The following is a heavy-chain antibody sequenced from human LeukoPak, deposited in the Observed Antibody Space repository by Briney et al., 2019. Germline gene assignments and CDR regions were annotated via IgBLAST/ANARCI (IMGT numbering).Heavy chain of an antibody. D-gene: IGHD6-13*01. V-gene: IGHV5-51*01. CDR3: ATGYSSSWLGYYFGY. CDR1: GYRFTSYW. CDR2: IYPGDSDN. Sequence: KNGESLKTSCQGSGYRFTSYWIGWGRQIPGKGLGWMGIIYPGDSDNRYSPSFQGQVTISADKSISTAYLQWSSLKASDTAMYYCATGYSSSWLGYYFGYWGQGTLVTVSS. J-gene: IGHJ4*02.